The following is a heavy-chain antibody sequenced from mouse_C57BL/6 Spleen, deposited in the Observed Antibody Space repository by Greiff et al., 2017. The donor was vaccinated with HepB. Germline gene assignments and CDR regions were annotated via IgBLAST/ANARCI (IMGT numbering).Heavy chain of an antibody. CDR2: INPSNGGT. J-gene: IGHJ2*01. CDR1: GYTFTSYW. Sequence: VQLQQSGTELVKPGASVKLSCKASGYTFTSYWMHWVKQRPGQGLEWIGNINPSNGGTNYNEKFKSKATLTVDKSSSTAYMQLSSLTSEDSAVYYCARGGDLYYGSVDYWGQGTTLTVSS. CDR3: ARGGDLYYGSVDY. D-gene: IGHD2-2*01. V-gene: IGHV1-53*01.